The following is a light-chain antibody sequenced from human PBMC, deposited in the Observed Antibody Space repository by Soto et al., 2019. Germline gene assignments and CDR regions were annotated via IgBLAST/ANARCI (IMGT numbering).Light chain of an antibody. V-gene: IGKV3-11*01. Sequence: EIVLTQSPATLSLSPGERAILSCRASQSVGSLAWYQQRPGQAPRLLLYDASNRATGIPARFSGSGSGTDFTLIVISLEPEDFAVYYCQQRGNWPPTFGPGTKVDIK. CDR3: QQRGNWPPT. CDR2: DAS. CDR1: QSVGS. J-gene: IGKJ3*01.